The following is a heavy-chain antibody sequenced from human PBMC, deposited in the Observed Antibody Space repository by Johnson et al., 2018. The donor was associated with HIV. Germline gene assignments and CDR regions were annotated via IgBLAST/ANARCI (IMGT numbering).Heavy chain of an antibody. J-gene: IGHJ3*01. CDR1: GFTFSNYA. CDR3: ARGIVITFGGPDAFDV. D-gene: IGHD3-16*01. Sequence: VQLMESGGGLVQPGGSLRLSCAASGFTFSNYAMSWVRQAPGKGLEWVSGISGSGGSTYYADSVKGRFTISRDNARNSLHLQMNSLKAEDTALYYCARGIVITFGGPDAFDVWGQGTMVTV. CDR2: ISGSGGST. V-gene: IGHV3-23*01.